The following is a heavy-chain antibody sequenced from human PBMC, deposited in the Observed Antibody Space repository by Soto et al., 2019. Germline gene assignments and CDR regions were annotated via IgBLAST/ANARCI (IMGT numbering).Heavy chain of an antibody. CDR2: ISGSGLT. J-gene: IGHJ1*01. CDR3: AKGPSNSALLGNFQH. D-gene: IGHD2-21*01. V-gene: IGHV3-23*01. CDR1: GFTFSSYA. Sequence: EVQLLESGGDLVQPGGSLRLSCAASGFTFSSYAMSWVRQAPGKGLEWLSAISGSGLTYYADSVKGRLTISRDNSKNTLYLQMISLRADDTAVYYCAKGPSNSALLGNFQHWGQGTLVTVSS.